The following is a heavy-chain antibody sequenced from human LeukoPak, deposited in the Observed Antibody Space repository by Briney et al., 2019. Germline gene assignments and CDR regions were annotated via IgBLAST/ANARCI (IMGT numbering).Heavy chain of an antibody. CDR3: ARSIYGGNSEVDY. D-gene: IGHD4-23*01. CDR1: GGSISSGGDY. Sequence: SETLSLTRTVSGGSISSGGDYWTWIRQQPGKGLEWVGYISYRGNTYHSPSLKNRVTISLDTSKNQFSLRLSSVTAADTAVYYCARSIYGGNSEVDYWGQGTLVTVSS. V-gene: IGHV4-31*03. J-gene: IGHJ4*02. CDR2: ISYRGNT.